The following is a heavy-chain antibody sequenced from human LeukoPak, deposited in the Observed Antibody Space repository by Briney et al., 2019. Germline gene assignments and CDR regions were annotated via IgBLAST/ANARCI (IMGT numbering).Heavy chain of an antibody. CDR1: GFTFSSYA. CDR3: AKDCLSNTSCPDY. J-gene: IGHJ4*02. V-gene: IGHV3-23*01. Sequence: RGSLRLSCAASGFTFSSYAMSWVRQAPGKGLEWVSAISGSGGSTYYADSVTGRFTISRDNSKNTLYLQMNSLRAEDTAVYYCAKDCLSNTSCPDYWGQGTLVTVSS. D-gene: IGHD2-2*01. CDR2: ISGSGGST.